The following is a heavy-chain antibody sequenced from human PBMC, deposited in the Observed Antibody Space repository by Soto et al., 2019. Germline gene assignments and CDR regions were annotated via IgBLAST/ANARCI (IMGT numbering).Heavy chain of an antibody. J-gene: IGHJ6*03. CDR3: ARQGVTMVRGVNFYYMDV. Sequence: GESLKISCKGSGYSFTSYWIGWVLQMPWKGLEWMGIIYPGDSDTRYSPSFQGQVTISADKSISTAYLQWSSLKASDTAMYYCARQGVTMVRGVNFYYMDVWGKGTTVTVSS. V-gene: IGHV5-51*01. D-gene: IGHD3-10*01. CDR1: GYSFTSYW. CDR2: IYPGDSDT.